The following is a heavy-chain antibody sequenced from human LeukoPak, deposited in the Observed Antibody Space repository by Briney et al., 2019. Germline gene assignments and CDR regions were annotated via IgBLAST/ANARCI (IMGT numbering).Heavy chain of an antibody. CDR1: GGSISSYY. V-gene: IGHV4-59*01. J-gene: IGHJ6*02. CDR2: IYYIGST. Sequence: SETLSLTCTVSGGSISSYYWSWIRQVPGKGLEWIAYIYYIGSTDYNPSLKSRVTISVDTSKNQFSLKLSSVTAADTAVYYCARLHMVRGVTYGMDVWGQGTTVTVSS. CDR3: ARLHMVRGVTYGMDV. D-gene: IGHD3-10*01.